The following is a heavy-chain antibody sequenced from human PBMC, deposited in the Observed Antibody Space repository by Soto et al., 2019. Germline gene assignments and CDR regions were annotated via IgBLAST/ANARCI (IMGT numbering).Heavy chain of an antibody. Sequence: QVQLPQWGAGLLKPSETLSLPCAVYGGSFSGYYWNWIRQPPGKGLEWLGEISQSGNINYNPSLKSRFTLSVDASKSQFSLRLTSVTAADTAVYYCARGPVGGITKEGYFAHWGQGSLLTVSS. CDR3: ARGPVGGITKEGYFAH. CDR1: GGSFSGYY. V-gene: IGHV4-34*02. D-gene: IGHD3-9*01. CDR2: ISQSGNI. J-gene: IGHJ4*02.